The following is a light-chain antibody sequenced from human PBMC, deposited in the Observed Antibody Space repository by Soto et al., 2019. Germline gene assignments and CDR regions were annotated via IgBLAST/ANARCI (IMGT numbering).Light chain of an antibody. Sequence: ELVMTQSPSTLSVSLGERATLSCRASQSVSSTLAWSQQKPGQAPRLLIYGASTMATGIPARFSGSGSGTEFTLTISSLQSEDFAVYYCQQYNNWPPLTFGGGTKVEIK. V-gene: IGKV3-15*01. CDR3: QQYNNWPPLT. CDR2: GAS. CDR1: QSVSST. J-gene: IGKJ4*01.